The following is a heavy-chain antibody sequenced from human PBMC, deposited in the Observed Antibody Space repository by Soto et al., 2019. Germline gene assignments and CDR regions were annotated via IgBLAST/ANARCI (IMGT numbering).Heavy chain of an antibody. CDR3: ARIKGQRWLQLRAFDY. CDR1: GGSFSGYY. CDR2: INHSGST. V-gene: IGHV4-34*01. D-gene: IGHD5-12*01. J-gene: IGHJ4*02. Sequence: PSETLSLTCAVYGGSFSGYYWSWIRKPPGKGLEWIGEINHSGSTNYNPSLKSRVTISVDTSKNQFSLKLSSVTAADTAVYYCARIKGQRWLQLRAFDYWGQGTLVTVSS.